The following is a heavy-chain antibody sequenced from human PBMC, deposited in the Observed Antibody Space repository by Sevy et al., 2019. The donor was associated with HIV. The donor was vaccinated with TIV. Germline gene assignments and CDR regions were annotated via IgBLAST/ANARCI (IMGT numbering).Heavy chain of an antibody. V-gene: IGHV1-69*13. CDR1: GGTISSYA. CDR3: ARGSGSKTWFDP. J-gene: IGHJ5*02. CDR2: IIPIFGTA. D-gene: IGHD5-12*01. Sequence: ASVKVSCKTSGGTISSYAISWVRQAPGQGLEWMGGIIPIFGTANYAQKFQGRVTITADESTSTAYMDLSSLRSEDTAVYYCARGSGSKTWFDPWGQGTLVTVSS.